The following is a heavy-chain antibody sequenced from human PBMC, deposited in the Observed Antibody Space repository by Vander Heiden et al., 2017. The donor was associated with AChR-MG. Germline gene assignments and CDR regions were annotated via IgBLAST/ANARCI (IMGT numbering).Heavy chain of an antibody. Sequence: EVQLLESGGGLVQPGGSLRLSCAASGFTFSSYAMSWVRQAPGKGLEWVSAISGSGGSTYYADSVKGRFTISRDNSKNTLYLQMNRLRAEDTAVYYCAKDQLRESNSEQWLAAFDYWGHGTLVTVSS. CDR2: ISGSGGST. CDR1: GFTFSSYA. V-gene: IGHV3-23*01. D-gene: IGHD6-19*01. J-gene: IGHJ4*01. CDR3: AKDQLRESNSEQWLAAFDY.